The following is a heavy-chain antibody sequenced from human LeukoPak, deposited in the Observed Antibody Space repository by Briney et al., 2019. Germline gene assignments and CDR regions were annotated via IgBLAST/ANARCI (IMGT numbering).Heavy chain of an antibody. CDR1: GYTFTGYY. J-gene: IGHJ6*03. V-gene: IGHV1-2*02. Sequence: ASVKVSCKASGYTFTGYYMHWVRQAPGQGLEWMGWINPNSGGTNYAQKVQGRVTMTRDTSISTAYMELSRLRSEDMAVYYRARGRIPSGREDYYMDVWGKGTTVTVSS. CDR2: INPNSGGT. CDR3: ARGRIPSGREDYYMDV. D-gene: IGHD1-26*01.